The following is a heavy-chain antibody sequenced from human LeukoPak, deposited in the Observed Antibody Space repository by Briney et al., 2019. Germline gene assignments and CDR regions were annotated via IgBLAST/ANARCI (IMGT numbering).Heavy chain of an antibody. CDR1: GFTFSSYA. J-gene: IGHJ4*02. CDR3: AKYYYGSGSQTYYFDY. D-gene: IGHD3-10*01. CDR2: ISGSGGST. V-gene: IGHV3-23*01. Sequence: PGGSLRLSCAASGFTFSSYAMSWVRQAPGKGLEWVSAISGSGGSTYYADSVKGRFTISRDNSKNTLYLQMNSLRAEDTAVYYCAKYYYGSGSQTYYFDYWGQGTLVTVSS.